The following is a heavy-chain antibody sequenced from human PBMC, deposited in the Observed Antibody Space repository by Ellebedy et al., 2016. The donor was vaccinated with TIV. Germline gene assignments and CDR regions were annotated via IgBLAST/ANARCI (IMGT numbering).Heavy chain of an antibody. J-gene: IGHJ4*02. D-gene: IGHD3-9*01. V-gene: IGHV3-23*01. Sequence: GGSLRLXCAASGFTFSSYAMSWVRQAPGKGLEWVSAISGSGGSTYYADSVKGRFTISRDNSKNTLYLQMNSLRAEDTAVYYCAKALRYFDWSPFDYWGQGTLVTVSS. CDR1: GFTFSSYA. CDR2: ISGSGGST. CDR3: AKALRYFDWSPFDY.